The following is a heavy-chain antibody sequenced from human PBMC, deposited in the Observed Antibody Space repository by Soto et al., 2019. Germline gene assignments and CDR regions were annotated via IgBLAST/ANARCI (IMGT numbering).Heavy chain of an antibody. V-gene: IGHV3-30*18. J-gene: IGHJ6*02. CDR2: TSYDGNNN. Sequence: QVQLVESGGGVVHPGTSLRLSCAASGFTFSSHGLHWVRQAPGKGLEWVAVTSYDGNNNNYADSVKGRFTISRDNSKNTLYLQMNSLSAEDTALYYCAKDWGHGSYSSDYSYGMDVWGQGTTVTVSS. D-gene: IGHD1-26*01. CDR3: AKDWGHGSYSSDYSYGMDV. CDR1: GFTFSSHG.